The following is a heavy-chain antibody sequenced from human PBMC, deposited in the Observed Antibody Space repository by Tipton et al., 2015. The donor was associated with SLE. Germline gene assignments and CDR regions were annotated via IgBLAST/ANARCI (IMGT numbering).Heavy chain of an antibody. CDR3: ARGLPYYFDY. CDR1: GGSISSHY. D-gene: IGHD5-18*01. CDR2: IYYSGST. J-gene: IGHJ4*02. V-gene: IGHV4-59*08. Sequence: TLSLTCTVSGGSISSHYWSWIRQPPGKGLEWIGYIYYSGSTNYNPSLKSRVTISVDTSKNQFSLKLSSVTAADTAVYYCARGLPYYFDYWGQGTLVTVSS.